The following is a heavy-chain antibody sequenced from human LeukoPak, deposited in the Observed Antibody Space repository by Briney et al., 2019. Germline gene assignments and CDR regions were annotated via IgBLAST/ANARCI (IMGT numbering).Heavy chain of an antibody. CDR1: GYTFNNFW. J-gene: IGHJ3*02. CDR2: IYPADSDT. CDR3: ARRPPTVVTLSRDALHI. V-gene: IGHV5-51*01. D-gene: IGHD4-23*01. Sequence: GESLKISCKGSGYTFNNFWIGWVRQMPGKGLEWMGIIYPADSDTTYSPSFRGQVTISADKSINTAYLQLGSLKASDTAMYYCARRPPTVVTLSRDALHIWGQGTMVTVSS.